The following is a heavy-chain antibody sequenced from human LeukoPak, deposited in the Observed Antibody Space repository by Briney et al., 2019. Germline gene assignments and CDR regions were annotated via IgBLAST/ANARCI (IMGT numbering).Heavy chain of an antibody. V-gene: IGHV4-59*01. D-gene: IGHD3-10*01. Sequence: SETLSPTCTVSGGSISTYYWGWVRQPPGKGLQWIGHIYYTGSTTYNPSLKSRVTISVDRSKNQFSLRLSSVTAADTAVYYCARDISMVRGLIYYGMDVWGQGTTVTVSS. CDR3: ARDISMVRGLIYYGMDV. CDR1: GGSISTYY. J-gene: IGHJ6*02. CDR2: IYYTGST.